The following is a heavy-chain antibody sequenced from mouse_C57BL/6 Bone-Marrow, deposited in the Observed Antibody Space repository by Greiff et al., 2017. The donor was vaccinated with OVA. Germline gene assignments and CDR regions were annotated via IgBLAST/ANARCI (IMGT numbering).Heavy chain of an antibody. J-gene: IGHJ4*01. V-gene: IGHV1-50*01. CDR1: GYTFTSYW. CDR3: LRRRGYYYAMDY. Sequence: QVQLQQPGAELVKPGASVKLSCKASGYTFTSYWMQWVKQRHGQGLEWIGEIDPSDSYTNYNQKFKGKATLTVDTSSSTADMQLSSLTSEDAAVYDCLRRRGYYYAMDYWGQGTSVTVSS. CDR2: IDPSDSYT. D-gene: IGHD2-12*01.